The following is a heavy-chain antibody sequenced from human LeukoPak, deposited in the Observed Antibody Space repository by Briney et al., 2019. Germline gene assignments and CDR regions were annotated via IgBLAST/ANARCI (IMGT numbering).Heavy chain of an antibody. Sequence: GGSLRLSCAASGFALSSHWMTWVRQVPGRGPEWVANVNRDGSETYYLDSVKGRFTISRDNSKKTVYLHMNSLRAEDTAVYYCAKRMGYYDSGTPNRAFDYWGQGTLVTVSS. V-gene: IGHV3-7*03. CDR1: GFALSSHW. J-gene: IGHJ4*02. D-gene: IGHD3-10*01. CDR2: VNRDGSET. CDR3: AKRMGYYDSGTPNRAFDY.